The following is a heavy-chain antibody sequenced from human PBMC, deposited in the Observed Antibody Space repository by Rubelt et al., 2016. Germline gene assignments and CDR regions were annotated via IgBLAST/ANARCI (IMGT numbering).Heavy chain of an antibody. D-gene: IGHD1-26*01. V-gene: IGHV3-21*01. CDR2: ISSSSSYI. CDR1: GFTFSSYA. Sequence: EVQLLESGGGLVQPGGSLRISYAASGFTFSSYAMSWVSQAPGKGLEWVSSISSSSSYIYIADSVKGRFTISIDNVKSSRDLLMNILRAEETAVYYCARVGRELGVFDYWGQGTLVTVSS. CDR3: ARVGRELGVFDY. J-gene: IGHJ4*02.